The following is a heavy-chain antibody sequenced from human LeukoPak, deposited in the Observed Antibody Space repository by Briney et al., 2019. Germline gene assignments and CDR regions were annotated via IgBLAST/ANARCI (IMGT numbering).Heavy chain of an antibody. CDR2: INHSGST. D-gene: IGHD2-2*01. CDR3: ARPVSCSSTSCHYYFDY. CDR1: GGSFSGYY. Sequence: SETLSLTCAVYGGSFSGYYWSWIRQPPGKGLEWIGEINHSGSTNYNPSLKSRVTISVDTSKNQFSLKLSSVTAADTAVYYCARPVSCSSTSCHYYFDYWGQGTLVTVSS. V-gene: IGHV4-34*01. J-gene: IGHJ4*02.